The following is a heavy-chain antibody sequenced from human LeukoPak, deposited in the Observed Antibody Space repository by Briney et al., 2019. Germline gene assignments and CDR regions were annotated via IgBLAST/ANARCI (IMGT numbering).Heavy chain of an antibody. D-gene: IGHD6-13*01. Sequence: SETLSLTCTVSGGSISSYYWSWIRQPPGKGLEWVGYIYYSGSTNYNPSLKSRVTISVETSKNEFSLKLRSVTAADTAVYYCARVTGYRIEDYFDYWGQGTLVTVSS. CDR2: IYYSGST. CDR3: ARVTGYRIEDYFDY. CDR1: GGSISSYY. J-gene: IGHJ4*02. V-gene: IGHV4-59*01.